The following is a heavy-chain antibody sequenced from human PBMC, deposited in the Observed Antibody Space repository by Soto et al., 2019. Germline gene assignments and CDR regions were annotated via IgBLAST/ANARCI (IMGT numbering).Heavy chain of an antibody. CDR3: ARAGLETTTYDG. Sequence: EDLILTWTVSGGSISDYYWTWIRQPPGSRLEWIGYVYYSGSTNYNPSLQSRVTISVDASKNQFSLKLSSVTAADTAWYYCARAGLETTTYDGWGQGTLVSV. CDR2: VYYSGST. D-gene: IGHD3-16*01. V-gene: IGHV4-59*01. CDR1: GGSISDYY. J-gene: IGHJ4*02.